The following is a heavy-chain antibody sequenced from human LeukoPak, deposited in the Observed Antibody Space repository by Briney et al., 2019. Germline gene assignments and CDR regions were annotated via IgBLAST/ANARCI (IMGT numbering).Heavy chain of an antibody. J-gene: IGHJ6*03. V-gene: IGHV1-18*01. CDR1: GYTFTSYG. Sequence: GASVKVPCKASGYTFTSYGISWVRQAPGQGLEWMGWIRPNNGNTNYAQKLQGRVTMTTDTSTSTAYMELRSLRSDDSAVYYCTRWANPFYYYYMDVWGKGTTVTISS. CDR3: TRWANPFYYYYMDV. D-gene: IGHD4/OR15-4a*01. CDR2: IRPNNGNT.